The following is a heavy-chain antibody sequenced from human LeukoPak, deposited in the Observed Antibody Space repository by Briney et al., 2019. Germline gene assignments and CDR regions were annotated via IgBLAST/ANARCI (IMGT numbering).Heavy chain of an antibody. Sequence: GGSLILSCAASGFSFSSYWMSWVRQAPGKGLEWVANIKQDGTEKYYVDSAKGRFTISRDNAENSLYLQMNSLRAEDTAVYYCATDLGSSRPNFWGQGTLVTVSS. CDR3: ATDLGSSRPNF. V-gene: IGHV3-7*01. CDR1: GFSFSSYW. J-gene: IGHJ4*02. CDR2: IKQDGTEK. D-gene: IGHD6-13*01.